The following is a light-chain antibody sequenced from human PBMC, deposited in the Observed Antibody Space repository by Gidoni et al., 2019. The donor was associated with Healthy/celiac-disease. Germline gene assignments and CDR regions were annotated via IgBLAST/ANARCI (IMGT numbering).Light chain of an antibody. CDR2: AAS. CDR3: QQLNSYPYT. Sequence: IQLTQSPSSLSASVGDRVTITCRASQGISSYLAWYPQNPGKAPKLLIYAASTLQSGVPARFCVSGSGTDFSLTIRTLHPEYFATYYCQQLNSYPYTFGQXTKLEIK. J-gene: IGKJ2*01. V-gene: IGKV1-9*01. CDR1: QGISSY.